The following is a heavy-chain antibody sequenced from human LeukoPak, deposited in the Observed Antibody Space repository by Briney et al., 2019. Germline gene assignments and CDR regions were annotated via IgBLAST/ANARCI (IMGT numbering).Heavy chain of an antibody. CDR1: GFTFSSYG. CDR2: IWCDGSNK. J-gene: IGHJ4*02. Sequence: PGGSLRLSCAASGFTFSSYGMHWVRQAPGKGLEWVAVIWCDGSNKYYADSVKGRFTISRDNSKNTLYLQMNSLRAEDTAVYYCARADLAPYYFDYWGQGTLVTVSS. V-gene: IGHV3-33*01. CDR3: ARADLAPYYFDY.